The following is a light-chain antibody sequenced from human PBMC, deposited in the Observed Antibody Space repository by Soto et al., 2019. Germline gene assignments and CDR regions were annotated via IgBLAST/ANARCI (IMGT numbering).Light chain of an antibody. CDR3: QQRHMWPIP. CDR2: DAY. CDR1: QSFRGL. V-gene: IGKV3-11*01. Sequence: VLTQAPVTLSLSPGERATLSCRASQSFRGLLAWYQQKPGQAPRLLIYDAYNRATGIPPRFSGSGSGTDFTLTISSLEPEDSAVYYCQQRHMWPIPFGQRTRPEVK. J-gene: IGKJ5*01.